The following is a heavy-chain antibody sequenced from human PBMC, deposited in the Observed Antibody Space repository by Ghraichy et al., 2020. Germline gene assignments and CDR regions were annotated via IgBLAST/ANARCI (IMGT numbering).Heavy chain of an antibody. CDR3: ARGLRWNDY. CDR2: IKQDGSEE. J-gene: IGHJ4*02. D-gene: IGHD4-23*01. Sequence: LSLTCAASGFIFSSDWMNWVRQAPGKGLEWVANIKQDGSEENYVDSVKGRFTISRDNAKKSLYLQMNSLRAEDTAVYYCARGLRWNDYWGQGTLVTVSS. V-gene: IGHV3-7*01. CDR1: GFIFSSDW.